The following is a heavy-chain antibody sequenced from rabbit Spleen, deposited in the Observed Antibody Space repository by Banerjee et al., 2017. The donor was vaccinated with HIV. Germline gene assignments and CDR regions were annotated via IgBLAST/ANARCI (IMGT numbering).Heavy chain of an antibody. J-gene: IGHJ4*01. V-gene: IGHV1S47*01. D-gene: IGHD4-1*01. CDR3: ARTGVAGEHDYFQL. Sequence: QEQLKETGGGLVKPGGTLTLSCKASGIDHMSIAMSWVRQAPGKGLEWIGDIYPVFGITYYANWVNGRFSISRENAQNTVFLQMNSLTAADTATYFCARTGVAGEHDYFQLWGPGTLVTVS. CDR2: IYPVFGIT. CDR1: GIDHMSIA.